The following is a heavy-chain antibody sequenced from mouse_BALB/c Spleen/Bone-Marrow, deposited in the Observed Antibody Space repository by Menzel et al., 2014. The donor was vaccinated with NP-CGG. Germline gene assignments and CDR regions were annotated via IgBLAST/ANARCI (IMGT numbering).Heavy chain of an antibody. V-gene: IGHV2-6-1*01. CDR1: GFSLTNYG. CDR3: ASHMYYAMDY. Sequence: VQLVESGPGLVAPSQSLSITCTISGFSLTNYGVHWVRQPPGKGLEWLVVIWSDGSTTYNSALKSRLSISKDNSKSXVFLKMNSLQADDTAMYYCASHMYYAMDYWGQGTSVTVSS. J-gene: IGHJ4*01. CDR2: IWSDGST.